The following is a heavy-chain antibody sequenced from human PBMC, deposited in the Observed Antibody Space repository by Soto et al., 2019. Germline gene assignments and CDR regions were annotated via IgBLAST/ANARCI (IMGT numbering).Heavy chain of an antibody. CDR3: AHSRYYYGSGSYPTATYYFDY. D-gene: IGHD3-10*01. J-gene: IGHJ4*02. Sequence: SGPTLVKPTQTLTLTCTFSGFSLSTSGVGVGWIRQPPGKALEWLALIYWDDDKRYSPSLKSRLTITKDTSKNQVVLTMTNMDPVDTATYYCAHSRYYYGSGSYPTATYYFDYWGQGTLVTVSS. CDR1: GFSLSTSGVG. CDR2: IYWDDDK. V-gene: IGHV2-5*02.